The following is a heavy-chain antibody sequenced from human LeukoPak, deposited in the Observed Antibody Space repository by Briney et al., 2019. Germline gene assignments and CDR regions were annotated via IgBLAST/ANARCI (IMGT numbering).Heavy chain of an antibody. CDR1: GFTFSSYS. CDR2: ISSRSSNI. D-gene: IGHD1-14*01. Sequence: GGSLRLSCAASGFTFSSYSMNWVRQAPGKGLEWVSSISSRSSNIYHADSVKGRFTISRDNAKNSLYLQMNSLRAEDTAVYYCARDEGSQPRNDASDIWGQGTMVTVSS. CDR3: ARDEGSQPRNDASDI. J-gene: IGHJ3*02. V-gene: IGHV3-21*01.